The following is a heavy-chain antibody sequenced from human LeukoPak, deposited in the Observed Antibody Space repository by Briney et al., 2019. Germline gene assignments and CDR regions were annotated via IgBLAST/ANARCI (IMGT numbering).Heavy chain of an antibody. J-gene: IGHJ4*02. CDR3: ARGEGQRDSNYLFDY. D-gene: IGHD4-11*01. Sequence: SETLSLTCAVYGGSSSGYYWSWIRQPPGKGLEWIGEINHSGSTNYNPSLKSRVTISVDTSKNQFSLKLSSVTAADTAVYYCARGEGQRDSNYLFDYWGQGTLVTVSS. V-gene: IGHV4-34*01. CDR2: INHSGST. CDR1: GGSSSGYY.